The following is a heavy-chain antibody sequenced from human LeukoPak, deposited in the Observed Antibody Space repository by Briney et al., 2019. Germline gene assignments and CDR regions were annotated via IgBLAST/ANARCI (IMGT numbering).Heavy chain of an antibody. D-gene: IGHD2-2*01. Sequence: LETLSLTCTVSGGSISSSSYYWGWIRQPPGKGLEWIGSIYYSGSTYYNPSLKSRVTISVDTSKNQFSLKLSSVTAADTAVYYCARLEDCSSTSCYSGKIIDYWGQGTLVTVSS. CDR1: GGSISSSSYY. CDR3: ARLEDCSSTSCYSGKIIDY. J-gene: IGHJ4*02. V-gene: IGHV4-39*01. CDR2: IYYSGST.